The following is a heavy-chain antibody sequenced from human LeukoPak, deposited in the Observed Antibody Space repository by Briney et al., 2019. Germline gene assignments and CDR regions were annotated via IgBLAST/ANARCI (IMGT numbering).Heavy chain of an antibody. J-gene: IGHJ6*04. V-gene: IGHV1-18*04. CDR2: ISAYNGNT. D-gene: IGHD1-26*01. CDR3: ARAGQYSGSGYPYYYGMDV. CDR1: GYTFTRYG. Sequence: ASVKVSRKASGYTFTRYGISWVRQAPGQGLEWMGWISAYNGNTNYAQKLQGRVTMTTDTSTSTAYMELRSLRSDDTAVYYCARAGQYSGSGYPYYYGMDVWGKGTTVTVSS.